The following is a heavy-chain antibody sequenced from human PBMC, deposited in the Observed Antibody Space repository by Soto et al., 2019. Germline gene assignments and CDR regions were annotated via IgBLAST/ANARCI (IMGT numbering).Heavy chain of an antibody. Sequence: LRLSCAASGFTFSSYWMSWVRQAPGKGLEWVANIKQDGSEKYYVDSVKGRFTISRDNAKNSLYLQMNSLRAEDTAVYYCARDLRGYSYRMGGAFDYWGQGTLVTVSS. CDR3: ARDLRGYSYRMGGAFDY. CDR1: GFTFSSYW. V-gene: IGHV3-7*03. J-gene: IGHJ4*02. CDR2: IKQDGSEK. D-gene: IGHD5-18*01.